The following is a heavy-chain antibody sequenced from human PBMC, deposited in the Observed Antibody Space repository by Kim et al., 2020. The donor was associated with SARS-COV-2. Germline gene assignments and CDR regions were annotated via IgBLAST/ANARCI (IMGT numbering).Heavy chain of an antibody. D-gene: IGHD6-19*01. V-gene: IGHV1-69*13. CDR2: IIPIFGTA. Sequence: SVKVSCKASGGTFSSYAISWVRQAPGQGLEWMGGIIPIFGTANYAQKFQGRVTITADESTSTAYMELSSLRSVDTAVYYCARGRAVAGAYYYYYYMDVWGKGTTVTVSS. CDR1: GGTFSSYA. J-gene: IGHJ6*03. CDR3: ARGRAVAGAYYYYYYMDV.